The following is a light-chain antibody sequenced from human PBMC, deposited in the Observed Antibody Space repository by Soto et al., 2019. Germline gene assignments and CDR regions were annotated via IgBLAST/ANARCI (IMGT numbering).Light chain of an antibody. V-gene: IGLV2-14*01. Sequence: QSALTQPASVSGSPGQSITISCTGTSSDVGSYNYVSWYQQHPGKAPKLMIYEVSDRPSGISSRFSGSKSGNTASLTISGLRTEDEADYYCSSYTSSSTLFGTGTKVTVL. CDR1: SSDVGSYNY. J-gene: IGLJ1*01. CDR2: EVS. CDR3: SSYTSSSTL.